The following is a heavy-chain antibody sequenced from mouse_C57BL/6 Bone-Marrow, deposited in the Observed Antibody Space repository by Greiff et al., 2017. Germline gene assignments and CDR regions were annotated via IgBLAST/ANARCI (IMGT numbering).Heavy chain of an antibody. Sequence: VQLQQSGPELVKPGASVKLSCKASGYTFTSYDINWVKQRPGQGLEWIGWIYSRDGSTKYNEKVKGKATLTVDTSSSTAYMELHSRTSEDAAVYFCARLEFAGSSGDWYFDVWGTGTTVTVSS. CDR3: ARLEFAGSSGDWYFDV. CDR2: IYSRDGST. CDR1: GYTFTSYD. J-gene: IGHJ1*03. V-gene: IGHV1-85*01. D-gene: IGHD1-1*01.